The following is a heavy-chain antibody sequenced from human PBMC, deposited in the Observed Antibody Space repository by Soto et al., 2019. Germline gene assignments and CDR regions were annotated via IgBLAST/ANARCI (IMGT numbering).Heavy chain of an antibody. CDR2: IYHSGST. J-gene: IGHJ4*02. V-gene: IGHV4-4*02. Sequence: SETLSLTCAVSCGSISSSNWWSWVRQPPGKGLEWIGEIYHSGSTNYNPSLKSRVTISVDKSKNQLSLKLSSVTAADTAVYYCAIYGGNSVYFDYWGQGTLVTVSS. D-gene: IGHD4-17*01. CDR1: CGSISSSNW. CDR3: AIYGGNSVYFDY.